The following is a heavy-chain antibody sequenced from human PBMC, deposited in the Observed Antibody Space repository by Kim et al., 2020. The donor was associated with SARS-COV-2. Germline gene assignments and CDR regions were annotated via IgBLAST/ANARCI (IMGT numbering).Heavy chain of an antibody. CDR3: AKERAEIGVPLFDH. J-gene: IGHJ4*02. Sequence: GGSLRLSCAASGFTFSSYAMSWVRQAPGKGLEWVSGIRGSGDNTYYADSVKGRFTISRDNSRNTLYLQMNSLKVEDTAVYYCAKERAEIGVPLFDHWGQGSLVTVSS. CDR1: GFTFSSYA. CDR2: IRGSGDNT. D-gene: IGHD2-8*01. V-gene: IGHV3-23*01.